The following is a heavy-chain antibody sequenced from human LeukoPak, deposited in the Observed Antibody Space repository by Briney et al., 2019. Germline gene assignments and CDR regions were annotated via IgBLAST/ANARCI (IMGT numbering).Heavy chain of an antibody. CDR3: ARHNGQYYYYYGMDV. CDR2: MYNSGST. D-gene: IGHD2-8*01. V-gene: IGHV4-59*08. J-gene: IGHJ6*02. CDR1: GGSISSYY. Sequence: PSETLSLTCTVSGGSISSYYWSWIRQPPGKGLEWIGYMYNSGSTNYNPSLKSRVTISVDTSKNQFSLKLSSVTAADTAVYYCARHNGQYYYYYGMDVWGHGTTVTVSS.